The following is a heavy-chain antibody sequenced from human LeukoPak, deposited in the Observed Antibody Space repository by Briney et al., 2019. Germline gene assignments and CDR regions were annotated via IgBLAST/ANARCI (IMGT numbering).Heavy chain of an antibody. CDR2: IHYSGRT. Sequence: SETLSPTCTVSGASISSYYWSWIRQPPGKGLEWITYIHYSGRTHYNPSLQSRVTISVDTSKNQFSLKLTSVTAADTAVYYCALGNCPTTSCYPGVAFDIWGQGTMVTVSS. V-gene: IGHV4-59*08. CDR3: ALGNCPTTSCYPGVAFDI. J-gene: IGHJ3*02. CDR1: GASISSYY. D-gene: IGHD2-2*01.